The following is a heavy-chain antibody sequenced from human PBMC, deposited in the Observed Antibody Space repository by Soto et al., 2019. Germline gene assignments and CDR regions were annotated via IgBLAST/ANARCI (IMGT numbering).Heavy chain of an antibody. Sequence: EVQLVESGGGLIQPGGSLRLSCAVSGFTVSNNYMSWVRQAPGKGLEGVSVIYSGGYTAYGDSVKGRFTISRDNSKNTLYLKRITRGAAEPACYYGAPRPGGGGYWGQGTLVTVSS. J-gene: IGHJ4*02. CDR3: APRPGGGGY. V-gene: IGHV3-53*01. CDR1: GFTVSNNY. CDR2: IYSGGYT. D-gene: IGHD3-10*01.